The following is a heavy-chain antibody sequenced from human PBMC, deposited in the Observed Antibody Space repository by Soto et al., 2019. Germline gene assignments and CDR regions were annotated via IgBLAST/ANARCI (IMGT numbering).Heavy chain of an antibody. CDR1: GGSINSGDYY. CDR2: ISYSGAT. CDR3: AREWIDDGDPFFDY. V-gene: IGHV4-30-4*01. D-gene: IGHD4-17*01. J-gene: IGHJ4*02. Sequence: QVQLQESGPGLVKPSQTLSLTCTLSGGSINSGDYYWNWIRQPPGKGLEWIGYISYSGATYYNPSLKSRLSMSVDTSKIHFSQKLTSLTATDTDVYYCAREWIDDGDPFFDYWGQGSLVTVSS.